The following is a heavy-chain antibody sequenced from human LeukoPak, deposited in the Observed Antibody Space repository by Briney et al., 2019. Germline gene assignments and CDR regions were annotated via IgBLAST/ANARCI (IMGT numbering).Heavy chain of an antibody. V-gene: IGHV4-61*02. Sequence: SETLSLTCTVSAVSITSGTYYWTWIRQPAGKGLEWIGRIYSTGRVNYNPSLKSRVTMLLDTSKNHISLKLTSVTAADTAMYYCARVSSYGDYGGVLGWFDRWGQGTLVTVSS. CDR1: AVSITSGTYY. J-gene: IGHJ5*02. CDR2: IYSTGRV. CDR3: ARVSSYGDYGGVLGWFDR. D-gene: IGHD4-17*01.